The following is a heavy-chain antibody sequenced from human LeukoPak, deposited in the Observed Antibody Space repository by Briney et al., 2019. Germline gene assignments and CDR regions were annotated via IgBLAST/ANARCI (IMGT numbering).Heavy chain of an antibody. CDR3: ARGIYVGSPLYY. Sequence: LSLTCAVYGGSFSGYYWSWIRQAPGKGLEWVSYISSSSSYTNYADSVKGRFTISRDNAKKSLYVQMNSLRAEDTAVYYCARGIYVGSPLYYWGHGTLVTVSS. CDR2: ISSSSSYT. J-gene: IGHJ4*03. V-gene: IGHV3-11*06. CDR1: GGSFSGYY. D-gene: IGHD3-16*01.